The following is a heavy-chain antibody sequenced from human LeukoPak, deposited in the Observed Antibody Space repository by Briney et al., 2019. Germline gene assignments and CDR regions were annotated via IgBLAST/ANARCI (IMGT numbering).Heavy chain of an antibody. J-gene: IGHJ4*02. V-gene: IGHV3-7*01. CDR2: IKQDGSEK. D-gene: IGHD5-24*01. CDR1: GFTFSSYW. CDR3: ARRDGYNWCYFDY. Sequence: GGSLRLSCAASGFTFSSYWMSWVRQAPGKGLEWVANIKQDGSEKYYVDSVKGRFTISRDNAKNSLYLQMNSLRAEDTAVYYCARRDGYNWCYFDYWGQGTLVTVSS.